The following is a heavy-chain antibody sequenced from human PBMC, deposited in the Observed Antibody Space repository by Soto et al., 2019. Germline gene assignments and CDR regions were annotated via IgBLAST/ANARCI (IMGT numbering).Heavy chain of an antibody. CDR3: AKSRQNCGGDCYPLYYYYGMDV. D-gene: IGHD2-21*02. CDR2: ISYDGSNK. V-gene: IGHV3-30*18. J-gene: IGHJ6*02. CDR1: GFTFSSYG. Sequence: PGGSLRLSCAASGFTFSSYGMHWVRQAPGKGLEWVAVISYDGSNKYYADSVKGRFTISRDNSKNTLYLQMNSLRAEDTAVYYCAKSRQNCGGDCYPLYYYYGMDVWGQGTTVTVSS.